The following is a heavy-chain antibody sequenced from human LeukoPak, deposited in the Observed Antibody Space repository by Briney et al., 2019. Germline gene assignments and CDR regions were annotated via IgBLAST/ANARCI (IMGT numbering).Heavy chain of an antibody. CDR1: GFTFSSYS. CDR2: ISSSSYI. J-gene: IGHJ4*02. CDR3: AKTGDAVGGLWFGELPYFDY. D-gene: IGHD3-10*01. Sequence: KPGGSLRLSCAASGFTFSSYSMNWVRQAPGKGLEWVSSISSSSYIYYADSVKGRFTISRDNAKNSLYLQMNSLRGEDTAVYYCAKTGDAVGGLWFGELPYFDYWGQGTLVTVSS. V-gene: IGHV3-21*04.